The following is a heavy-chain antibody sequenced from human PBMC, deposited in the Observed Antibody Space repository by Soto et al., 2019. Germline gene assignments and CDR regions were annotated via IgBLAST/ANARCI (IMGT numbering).Heavy chain of an antibody. CDR3: ARVAGRGQLPSRRIFDY. CDR2: IYHSGST. J-gene: IGHJ4*02. Sequence: SETLSLTCAVSGGSISSSNWWSWVRQPPGKGLEWIGEIYHSGSTNYNPSLKSRVTISVDKSKNQFSLKLSSVTAADTAVYYCARVAGRGQLPSRRIFDYWGQETLVTVSS. V-gene: IGHV4-4*02. D-gene: IGHD2-2*01. CDR1: GGSISSSNW.